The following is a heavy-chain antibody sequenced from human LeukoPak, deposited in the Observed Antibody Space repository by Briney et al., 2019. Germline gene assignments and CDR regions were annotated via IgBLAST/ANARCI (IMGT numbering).Heavy chain of an antibody. V-gene: IGHV3-48*02. Sequence: GSLRLSCAASGFSFSSYSMNWVRQAPGKGLEWVSYISSSSSKISYADSVKGRFTISRDNAKNSLYLQMNSLRDEDTAVYYCARDQGYYDSSGYFYYGMDVWGQGTTVTVSS. D-gene: IGHD3-22*01. CDR3: ARDQGYYDSSGYFYYGMDV. CDR1: GFSFSSYS. CDR2: ISSSSSKI. J-gene: IGHJ6*02.